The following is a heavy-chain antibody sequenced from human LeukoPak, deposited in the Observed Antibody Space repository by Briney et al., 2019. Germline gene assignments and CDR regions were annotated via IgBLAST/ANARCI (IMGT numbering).Heavy chain of an antibody. CDR2: MNPNSGKT. CDR1: GYTLTSYD. Sequence: ASVKVSCKASGYTLTSYDINWVRQATGQGREWMGWMNPNSGKTGYAQKLQGRVTMTTDASTSTAYMELRSLRSDDTAVYYCARDRIVGATVNFDYWGQGTLVTVSS. V-gene: IGHV1-8*02. CDR3: ARDRIVGATVNFDY. J-gene: IGHJ4*02. D-gene: IGHD1-26*01.